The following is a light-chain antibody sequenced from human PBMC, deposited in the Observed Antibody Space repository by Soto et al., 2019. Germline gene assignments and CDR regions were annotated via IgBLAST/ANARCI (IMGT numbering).Light chain of an antibody. Sequence: QSALTQPASVSGSPGQSITISCTGTSSDVGSYNLVSWYQQHPGKAPKLMIYEGSKRPSGVSNRFSGSKSGNTASLTISGLQGEDEAYYYCCSYSGSSTYVVFGGGTKLTVL. J-gene: IGLJ2*01. CDR2: EGS. V-gene: IGLV2-23*01. CDR1: SSDVGSYNL. CDR3: CSYSGSSTYVV.